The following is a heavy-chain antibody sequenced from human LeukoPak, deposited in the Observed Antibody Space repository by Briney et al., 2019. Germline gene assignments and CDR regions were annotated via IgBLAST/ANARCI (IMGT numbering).Heavy chain of an antibody. J-gene: IGHJ4*02. CDR3: ARELMGLTMIVVVNPIDY. D-gene: IGHD3-22*01. CDR1: GFTFSSYS. V-gene: IGHV3-21*01. Sequence: KPGGSLRLSCAASGFTFSSYSMNWVRQAPGKGLEWVSSISSTSSYIYYADSVKGRFTISRDNAKNSLFLQMSSLRAEDTAVYYCARELMGLTMIVVVNPIDYWGQGTLVTVSS. CDR2: ISSTSSYI.